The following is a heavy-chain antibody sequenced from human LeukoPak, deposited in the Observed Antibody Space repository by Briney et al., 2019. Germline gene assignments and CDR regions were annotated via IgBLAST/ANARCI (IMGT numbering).Heavy chain of an antibody. Sequence: PSETLSLTCAVYGGSFSGYYWSWIRRPPGKGLEWIGEINHSGSTNYNPSLKSRVTISVDTSKNQFSLKLSSVTAADTAVYYCARGALRGGGLQHYYYYMDVWGKGTTVTVSS. CDR1: GGSFSGYY. V-gene: IGHV4-34*01. CDR2: INHSGST. J-gene: IGHJ6*03. CDR3: ARGALRGGGLQHYYYYMDV. D-gene: IGHD3-10*01.